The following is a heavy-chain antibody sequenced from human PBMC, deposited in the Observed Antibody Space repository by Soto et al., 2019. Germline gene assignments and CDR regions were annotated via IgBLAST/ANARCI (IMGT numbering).Heavy chain of an antibody. J-gene: IGHJ6*02. CDR3: ARQIGTIVVVVAATPNGMDV. D-gene: IGHD2-15*01. CDR2: ISYDGSNK. CDR1: GFTFSSYA. Sequence: QVQLVESGGGVVQPGRSLRLSCAASGFTFSSYAMHWVRQAPGKGLEWVAVISYDGSNKYYADSVKGRFTISRDNSKNTLYLQMTSLRAEDTAVYYCARQIGTIVVVVAATPNGMDVWGQGTTVTVSS. V-gene: IGHV3-30-3*01.